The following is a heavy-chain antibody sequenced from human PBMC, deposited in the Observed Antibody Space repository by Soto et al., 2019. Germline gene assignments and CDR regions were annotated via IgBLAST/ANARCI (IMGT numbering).Heavy chain of an antibody. CDR1: GFTFNDHS. CDR2: ISWNGGSR. CDR3: AKDLRSTAWYSISFFDY. V-gene: IGHV3-9*01. J-gene: IGHJ4*02. D-gene: IGHD6-13*01. Sequence: GGSLRLSCAASGFTFNDHSMHWVRQAPGKGLEWVSGISWNGGSRGYADSVQGRFTISRDNAKNSLYLQMNSLKPEDTALYYCAKDLRSTAWYSISFFDYWGQGALVTVSS.